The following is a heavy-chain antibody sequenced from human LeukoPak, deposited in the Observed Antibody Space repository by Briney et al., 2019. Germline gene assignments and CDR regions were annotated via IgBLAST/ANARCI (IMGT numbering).Heavy chain of an antibody. CDR3: ARTESGSYYYFDY. V-gene: IGHV3-53*01. CDR1: GFIVSSNY. J-gene: IGHJ4*02. Sequence: PGGSLRLSCAASGFIVSSNYMSWVRQAPGKGLEWVSVIYSGGSTYYADSVKGRFTISRDNSKNTLYLQMNSLRAEDTAVYYCARTESGSYYYFDYWGQGTLVTVSS. D-gene: IGHD1-26*01. CDR2: IYSGGST.